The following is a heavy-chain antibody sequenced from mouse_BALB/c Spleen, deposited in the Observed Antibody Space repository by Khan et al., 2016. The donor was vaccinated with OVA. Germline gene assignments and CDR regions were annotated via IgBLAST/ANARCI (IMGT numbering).Heavy chain of an antibody. V-gene: IGHV5-6*01. CDR2: ISSGGDYT. D-gene: IGHD4-1*01. Sequence: EVELVESGGDLVKPGGSLKLSCAASGFTFSSYSMSWVRQTPDKRLEWVATISSGGDYTYYPDSVKGRFTISRDNAEHALYLQMSSLRSEDTAMYYCASHLTGSFAYWGQGTLVTVSA. J-gene: IGHJ3*01. CDR3: ASHLTGSFAY. CDR1: GFTFSSYS.